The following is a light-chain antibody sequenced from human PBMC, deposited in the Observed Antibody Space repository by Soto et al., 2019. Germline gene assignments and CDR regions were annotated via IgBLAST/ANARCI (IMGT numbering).Light chain of an antibody. CDR3: QQYGKLPPELT. CDR2: GAS. J-gene: IGKJ4*01. Sequence: EIVLTQSPGTLSLSPCERATLSSSASQSVSSSYLAWYQQKPGQAPRLLIFGASRRATGIPDRFSGSGSGTNFTLTISRLEPEDFAVYYCQQYGKLPPELTFGGGTKVDIK. V-gene: IGKV3-20*01. CDR1: QSVSSSY.